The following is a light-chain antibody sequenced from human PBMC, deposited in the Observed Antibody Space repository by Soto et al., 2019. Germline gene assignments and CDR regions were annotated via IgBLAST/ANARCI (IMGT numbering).Light chain of an antibody. Sequence: DIPMTQSPSSLSASVGDRVTITCRASQSISSYLNWYQQKPGKAPKLLIYAASSLQSGVPSRFSGNESGTDFTLTISSLQPEDFATYYCHQSYSTPLTFGPGTKVDIK. V-gene: IGKV1-39*01. J-gene: IGKJ3*01. CDR3: HQSYSTPLT. CDR1: QSISSY. CDR2: AAS.